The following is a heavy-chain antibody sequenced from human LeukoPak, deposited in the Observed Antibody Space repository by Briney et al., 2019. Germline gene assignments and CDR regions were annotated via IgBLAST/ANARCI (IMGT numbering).Heavy chain of an antibody. CDR3: ARDMTTGSSFDY. V-gene: IGHV1-18*01. CDR2: ISAYNGNT. D-gene: IGHD4-17*01. J-gene: IGHJ4*02. Sequence: ASVKVSCKASGYTFTSYGISWVRQAPGQGLEWMGWISAYNGNTNYAQKLQGRVTMTTDTSTSTAYMELSRLRSDDTAAYYCARDMTTGSSFDYWGQGTLVTVSS. CDR1: GYTFTSYG.